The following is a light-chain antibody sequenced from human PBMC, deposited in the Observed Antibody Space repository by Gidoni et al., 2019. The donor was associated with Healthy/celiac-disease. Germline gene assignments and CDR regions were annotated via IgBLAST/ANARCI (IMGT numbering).Light chain of an antibody. V-gene: IGKV1-NL1*01. Sequence: DIQMAQSPSSLSASVGDRVTITCRASQGISNSLAWYQQKPGKAPKLLLYAASRLESGVPSRFSGSVSGTDYTLTISSLQPEDFATYYCQQYYSTPRTFGQGTKVEIK. CDR2: AAS. J-gene: IGKJ1*01. CDR1: QGISNS. CDR3: QQYYSTPRT.